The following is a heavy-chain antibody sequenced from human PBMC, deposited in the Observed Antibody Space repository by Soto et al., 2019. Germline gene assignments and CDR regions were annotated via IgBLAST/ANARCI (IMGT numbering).Heavy chain of an antibody. CDR1: GGSISSGDYY. J-gene: IGHJ5*02. V-gene: IGHV4-30-4*01. CDR3: ARERPDGARLDP. Sequence: QVQLQESGPGLVKPPQTLSLPCTVSGGSISSGDYYWSGIRQPPGKGLEWIGYIYHSGSTYYNPSLKRRVTISVDTSKNQFSLKLSSVTAADTAVYYCARERPDGARLDPWGQGTLVTVSS. D-gene: IGHD6-6*01. CDR2: IYHSGST.